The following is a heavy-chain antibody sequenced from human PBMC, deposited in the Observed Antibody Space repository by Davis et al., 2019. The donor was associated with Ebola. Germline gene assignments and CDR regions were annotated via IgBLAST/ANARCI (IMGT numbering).Heavy chain of an antibody. D-gene: IGHD2-15*01. J-gene: IGHJ3*02. CDR1: GYTFTSSA. CDR3: AADGRVDAFDI. Sequence: AASVKVSCKASGYTFTSSAMQWVRQARGQRLEWIGWIVVGSGNTNYAQKFQERVTITRDMSTSTAYMELSSLRSEDTAVYYCAADGRVDAFDIWGQGTMVTVSS. CDR2: IVVGSGNT. V-gene: IGHV1-58*02.